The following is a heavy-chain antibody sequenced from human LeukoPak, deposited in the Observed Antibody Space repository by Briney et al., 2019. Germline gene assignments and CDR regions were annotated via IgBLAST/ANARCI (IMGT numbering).Heavy chain of an antibody. CDR1: GYTFTTYD. V-gene: IGHV3-21*01. CDR3: ARDDASTARASGMDV. J-gene: IGHJ6*04. D-gene: IGHD6-6*01. Sequence: GESLRLSCAASGYTFTTYDMNWVRQAPGKGLEWVSYISRDSAYMYLADSVEGRFTISRDNAKNSLYLQMNSLRGEDTAVYYCARDDASTARASGMDVWGKGTTVTVSS. CDR2: ISRDSAYM.